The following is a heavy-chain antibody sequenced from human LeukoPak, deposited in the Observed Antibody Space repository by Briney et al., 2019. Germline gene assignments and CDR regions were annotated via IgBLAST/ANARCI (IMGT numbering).Heavy chain of an antibody. CDR2: IYSGGST. CDR1: GFTVSSNY. CDR3: ARDDRGHGGSDFDY. Sequence: GGSLRLSCAASGFTVSSNYMTWVRQAPGKGLEWVSDIYSGGSTFYADSAKGRFTTSTSNSKNTLYLQMNSLGAEDTAGYCCARDDRGHGGSDFDYWGQGTLVTVSS. J-gene: IGHJ4*02. V-gene: IGHV3-53*01. D-gene: IGHD1-14*01.